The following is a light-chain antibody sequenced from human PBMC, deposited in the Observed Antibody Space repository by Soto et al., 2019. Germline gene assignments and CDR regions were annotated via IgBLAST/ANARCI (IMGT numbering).Light chain of an antibody. J-gene: IGLJ1*01. CDR1: SSDVGAYNF. Sequence: QSALTQPASVSGSPGQSITISCTGTSSDVGAYNFVSWHQQHPGKAPKLIIYTVYDRPSGISYRFSGSKSGNTASLTISGLQGEDEADYYCSSYTISRTYVFGTGTKLTVL. CDR2: TVY. CDR3: SSYTISRTYV. V-gene: IGLV2-14*03.